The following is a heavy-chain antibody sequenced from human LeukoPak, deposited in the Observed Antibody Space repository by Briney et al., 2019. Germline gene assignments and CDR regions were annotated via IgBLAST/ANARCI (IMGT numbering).Heavy chain of an antibody. D-gene: IGHD5-12*01. Sequence: ASVKVSCKASGYTFIGYYLHWLRQAPGQGPEWMGWINPNSGGTNYSEKFQGRVTMTRDTSISTAYMELSRLRSDDTAAYYCGKGSGYDFRAFDIWGQGTMVTVSS. J-gene: IGHJ3*02. CDR1: GYTFIGYY. V-gene: IGHV1-2*02. CDR3: GKGSGYDFRAFDI. CDR2: INPNSGGT.